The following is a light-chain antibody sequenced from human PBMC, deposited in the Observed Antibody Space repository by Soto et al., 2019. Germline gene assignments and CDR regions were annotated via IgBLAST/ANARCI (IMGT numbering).Light chain of an antibody. CDR1: QIIANN. CDR2: GAS. CDR3: QQYGYSPIT. Sequence: EIVMMQSPATRSVSPGGRATLSWRASQIIANNLAWYQQKPGQAPRLLIYGASSRATGIPDKFSGSGSGTDFTLTIDGLEPEDFAVYYCQQYGYSPITFGQGTRLEI. J-gene: IGKJ5*01. V-gene: IGKV3-20*01.